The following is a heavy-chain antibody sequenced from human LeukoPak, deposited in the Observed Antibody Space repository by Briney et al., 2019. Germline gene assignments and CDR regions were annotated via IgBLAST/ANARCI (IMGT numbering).Heavy chain of an antibody. V-gene: IGHV5-51*01. CDR2: SYPGDSDT. D-gene: IGHD6-6*01. CDR3: ARTTNGTSSSPFDY. Sequence: GESLKTSCKTSGYSLTNCWINWVRQMPGKGLEWVGISYPGDSDTIYSPSFRGQVTISVDKSINTAYLQWSSLQASDTAMYYCARTTNGTSSSPFDYWGQGTLVTVSS. J-gene: IGHJ4*02. CDR1: GYSLTNCW.